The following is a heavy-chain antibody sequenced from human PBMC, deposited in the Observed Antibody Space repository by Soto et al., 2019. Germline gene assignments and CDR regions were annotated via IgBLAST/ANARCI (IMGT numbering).Heavy chain of an antibody. D-gene: IGHD3-3*01. V-gene: IGHV3-33*01. CDR3: ARDGGHYDFWTRYYYYYYGMDV. Sequence: GGSLRLSCAASGFTFSSYGMHWVRQAPGKGLEWVAVIWYDGSNKYYADSVKGRFTISRDNSKNTLYLQMNSLRAEDTAVYYCARDGGHYDFWTRYYYYYYGMDVWGQGTTVTVSS. CDR1: GFTFSSYG. CDR2: IWYDGSNK. J-gene: IGHJ6*02.